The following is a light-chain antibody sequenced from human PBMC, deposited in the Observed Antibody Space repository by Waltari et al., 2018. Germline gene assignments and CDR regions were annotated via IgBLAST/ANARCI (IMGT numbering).Light chain of an antibody. V-gene: IGKV3-15*01. CDR3: QQYNNWPSYT. CDR2: GAS. Sequence: EIVMTQSPATLSVSPGERATLSCRASQSVSSNLAGYQQKPCQAPRLLIYGASTRATGIPARFSGRGSGTEFTLTISSLQSEDCAVYYCQQYNNWPSYTFGQGTKLEIK. J-gene: IGKJ2*01. CDR1: QSVSSN.